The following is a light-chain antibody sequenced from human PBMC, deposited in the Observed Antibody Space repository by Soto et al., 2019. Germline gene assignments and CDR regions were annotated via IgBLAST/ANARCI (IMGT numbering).Light chain of an antibody. CDR2: DND. J-gene: IGLJ2*01. Sequence: QSVLTQPPSLSAAPGQKDTISCSGSSSDVGSNYVSWHRFLPGKAPKLLIYDNDKRPSGIPDRFSGFKSGTSANLGITGLQTGDEAEYYCGTWDSSQSAVFGGGTKVTVL. V-gene: IGLV1-51*01. CDR3: GTWDSSQSAV. CDR1: SSDVGSNY.